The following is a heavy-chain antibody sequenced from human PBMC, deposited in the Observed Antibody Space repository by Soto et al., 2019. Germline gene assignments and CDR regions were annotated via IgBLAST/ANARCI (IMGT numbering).Heavy chain of an antibody. CDR3: ASPYYYDSSGYLGGAL. CDR1: VITVSSFS. D-gene: IGHD3-22*01. J-gene: IGHJ4*02. CDR2: ISSNPNYI. V-gene: IGHV3-21*01. Sequence: GSLRLSCVVSVITVSSFSMNWVRQAPGQGLEWVASISSNPNYIYYADSVKGRFTISRDNAKNSLFLQMNSLRAEDTAVYYCASPYYYDSSGYLGGALWGRGTLVTVSS.